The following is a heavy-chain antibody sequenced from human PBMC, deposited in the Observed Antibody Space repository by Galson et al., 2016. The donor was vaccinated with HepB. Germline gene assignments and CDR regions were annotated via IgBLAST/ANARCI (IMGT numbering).Heavy chain of an antibody. D-gene: IGHD3-3*01. CDR2: IYYTGNT. J-gene: IGHJ4*02. V-gene: IGHV4-31*03. CDR3: ARILRSLEWLNIDY. CDR1: GGSISSGGYY. Sequence: TLSLTCTVSGGSISSGGYYWSWIRQHPGKGLEWIGYIYYTGNTYYNPSLKSRVTISVDTSKNHFSLKLSSVTAADTAVYYCARILRSLEWLNIDYRGQGTLVTVSS.